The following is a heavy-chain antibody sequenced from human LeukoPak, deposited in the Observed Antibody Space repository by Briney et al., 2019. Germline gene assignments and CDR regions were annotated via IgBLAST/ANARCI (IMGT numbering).Heavy chain of an antibody. CDR1: GFTFSNAR. D-gene: IGHD4-17*01. Sequence: GGSLRLSCAASGFTFSNARMSWVRQAPGKGLEWVGRIKSKTDGGTTDYAAPVKGRFTISRDDSKNTLYLQMNSLKTEDTAVYYCTTDVGDYGDYYFDYWGQGTLVTVSS. CDR3: TTDVGDYGDYYFDY. V-gene: IGHV3-15*01. CDR2: IKSKTDGGTT. J-gene: IGHJ4*02.